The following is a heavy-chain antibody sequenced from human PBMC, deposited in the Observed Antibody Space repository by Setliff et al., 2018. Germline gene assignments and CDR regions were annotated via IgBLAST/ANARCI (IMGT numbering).Heavy chain of an antibody. D-gene: IGHD1-26*01. J-gene: IGHJ6*02. CDR1: GGSFSNYY. CDR2: INDSGTT. Sequence: SETLSLTCTVYGGSFSNYYWGWIRQSPGKGLEWIGEINDSGTTNYSPSLKSRVTISLDASTNQFSLKLRSVSAADTAVYYCARGRSGVGADYYYGMDVWGQGTTVTVSS. V-gene: IGHV4-34*01. CDR3: ARGRSGVGADYYYGMDV.